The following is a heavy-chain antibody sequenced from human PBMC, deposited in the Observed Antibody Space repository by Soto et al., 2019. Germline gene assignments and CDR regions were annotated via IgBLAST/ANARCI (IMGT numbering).Heavy chain of an antibody. Sequence: SETLSLTCTVSGGSISSGGYYWSWIRQHPGKGLEWIGYIYYSGSTYYNPSLKSRVTISVDTSKNQFSLKLSSVTAADTAVYYCARDFRDITGTVGFDCWGHGTLVTVSS. V-gene: IGHV4-31*03. CDR1: GGSISSGGYY. D-gene: IGHD1-1*01. J-gene: IGHJ4*01. CDR2: IYYSGST. CDR3: ARDFRDITGTVGFDC.